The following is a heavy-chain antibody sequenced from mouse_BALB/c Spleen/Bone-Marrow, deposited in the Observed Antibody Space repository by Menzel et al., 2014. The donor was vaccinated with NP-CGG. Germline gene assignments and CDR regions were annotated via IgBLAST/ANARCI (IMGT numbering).Heavy chain of an antibody. D-gene: IGHD1-1*01. J-gene: IGHJ2*01. CDR2: IYPGDGDT. Sequence: QVHVKQSGAEPVRPGSSVKISCKASGYAFSTYWMNWVKQRPGQGLEWIGQIYPGDGDTTYNGKFKGKATLTADKSSSTAYMQLSSLTSEDSAVYFCARRGYYGSSYYFDYWGQGTTLTVSS. CDR1: GYAFSTYW. CDR3: ARRGYYGSSYYFDY. V-gene: IGHV1-80*01.